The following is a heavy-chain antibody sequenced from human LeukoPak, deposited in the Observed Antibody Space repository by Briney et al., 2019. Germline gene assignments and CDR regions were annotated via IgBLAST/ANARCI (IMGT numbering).Heavy chain of an antibody. Sequence: SETLSLTCAVYGGSFSGYYWSWIRQPPGKGLEWIGEISHSGSTNYNPSLKSRVTISVDTSKNQFSLKLSSVTAADTAVYYCARGRGSGWYYYYGMDVWGQGTTVTVSS. V-gene: IGHV4-34*01. D-gene: IGHD6-19*01. J-gene: IGHJ6*02. CDR3: ARGRGSGWYYYYGMDV. CDR2: ISHSGST. CDR1: GGSFSGYY.